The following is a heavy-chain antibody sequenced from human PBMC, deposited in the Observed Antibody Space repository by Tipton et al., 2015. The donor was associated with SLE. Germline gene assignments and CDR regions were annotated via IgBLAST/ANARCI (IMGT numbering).Heavy chain of an antibody. CDR1: GGPFNGFF. V-gene: IGHV4-34*01. D-gene: IGHD6-19*01. Sequence: TLSLTCAVSGGPFNGFFWTWIRQPPGKGLEWIGEINYSGNTNYNPSLKSRVTISVDTSRKHFSLRLTSVTATDTAVYFCARARQWLVGDYWGQGSLVIVSS. CDR3: ARARQWLVGDY. J-gene: IGHJ4*02. CDR2: INYSGNT.